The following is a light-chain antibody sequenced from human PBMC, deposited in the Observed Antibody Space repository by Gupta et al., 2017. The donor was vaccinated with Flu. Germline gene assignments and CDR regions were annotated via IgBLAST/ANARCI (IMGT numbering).Light chain of an antibody. CDR1: DD. V-gene: IGLV2-8*01. J-gene: IGLJ2*01. Sequence: DDVSCYLQHPGKAPQLMIYGVTRRPSGVPDRFSGSKSGNTASLTLSGLQAYYEAHYYCSSHAGKNDVIFVGGTKLTVL. CDR2: GVT. CDR3: SSHAGKNDVI.